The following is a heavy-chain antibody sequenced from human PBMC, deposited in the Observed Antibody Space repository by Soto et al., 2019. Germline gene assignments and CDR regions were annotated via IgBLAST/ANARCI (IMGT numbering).Heavy chain of an antibody. Sequence: ASGKVSCKASGHTFTSYGISWLRQSPGQGLEWMGWISAYNGNTNYAQKLQGRVTMTTDTSTSTAYMELRSLRSDDTAVYYCARGGGKNYYYGMDVWGQGTTVTVSS. D-gene: IGHD1-26*01. CDR3: ARGGGKNYYYGMDV. V-gene: IGHV1-18*04. CDR2: ISAYNGNT. J-gene: IGHJ6*02. CDR1: GHTFTSYG.